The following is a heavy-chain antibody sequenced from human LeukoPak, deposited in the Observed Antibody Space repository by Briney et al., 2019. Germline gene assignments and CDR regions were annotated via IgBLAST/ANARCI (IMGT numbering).Heavy chain of an antibody. J-gene: IGHJ4*02. CDR3: ARQHSSGWTSFEC. D-gene: IGHD6-19*01. CDR2: IYPGDSDT. Sequence: GESLKISCKGSGYSFTSYWIAWVRQMPGKGLEWMGIIYPGDSDTRYSPSFQGQVTIPADKSISTAYLQWSSLKASDTAMYYCARQHSSGWTSFECWGQGALVTVSS. V-gene: IGHV5-51*01. CDR1: GYSFTSYW.